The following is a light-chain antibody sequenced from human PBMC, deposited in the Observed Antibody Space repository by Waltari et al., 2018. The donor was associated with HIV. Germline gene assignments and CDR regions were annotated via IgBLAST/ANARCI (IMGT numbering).Light chain of an antibody. Sequence: QPVLTQSPSASGTPGQRVPISCSGSSCNIGSNALNWYQHLPGTAPKLLIYTNNQRPSGVPDRFSGSKSGTSASLAISGLQSEDEADYYCAAWDDSLSGVLFGGGTKLTVL. J-gene: IGLJ2*01. CDR3: AAWDDSLSGVL. CDR2: TNN. CDR1: SCNIGSNA. V-gene: IGLV1-44*01.